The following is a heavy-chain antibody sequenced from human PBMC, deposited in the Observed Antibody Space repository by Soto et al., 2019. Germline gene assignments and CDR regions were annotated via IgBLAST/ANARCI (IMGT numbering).Heavy chain of an antibody. V-gene: IGHV1-69*02. D-gene: IGHD5-12*01. Sequence: QVLLVQSGAEVKKPGSSVKVSCKASGGTFSSYTLSWVRQAPGQGLEWMGRIIPILGRADYAPKFQGRVTITADKSTSTTYMELSSLRSEDTAVYFCATKWLPDRALDIWGQGTMVTVSS. CDR1: GGTFSSYT. CDR2: IIPILGRA. CDR3: ATKWLPDRALDI. J-gene: IGHJ3*02.